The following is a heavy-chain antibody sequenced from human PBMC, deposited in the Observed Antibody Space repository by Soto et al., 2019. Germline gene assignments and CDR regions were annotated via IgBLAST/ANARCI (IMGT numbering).Heavy chain of an antibody. CDR3: AKELNYYDSSGYFDY. V-gene: IGHV3-23*01. CDR1: GFTFSSYA. CDR2: ISGSGGST. J-gene: IGHJ4*02. D-gene: IGHD3-22*01. Sequence: GGSLRLSCAASGFTFSSYAMSWVRQAPGKGLEWVSAISGSGGSTYYADSVKGRFTISRDNSKNMLYLQMNSLRAEDTAVYYCAKELNYYDSSGYFDYWGQGTLVTVSS.